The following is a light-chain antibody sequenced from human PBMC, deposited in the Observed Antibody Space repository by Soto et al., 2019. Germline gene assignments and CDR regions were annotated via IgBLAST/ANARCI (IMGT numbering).Light chain of an antibody. V-gene: IGKV3-20*01. CDR2: GAS. CDR1: QSVSSSY. Sequence: IFFTQSPGTLSLSPVERATLSCTTSQSVSSSYLAWYQQKPGQAPRLLIYGASSRATGIPDRFSGSGSGTDFTLTISRLEPEDFAVYYCQQYGSSPPITFGQGTRLEIK. J-gene: IGKJ5*01. CDR3: QQYGSSPPIT.